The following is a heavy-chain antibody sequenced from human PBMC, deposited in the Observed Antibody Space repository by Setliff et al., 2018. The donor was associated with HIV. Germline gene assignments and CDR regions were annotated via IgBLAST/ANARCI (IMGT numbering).Heavy chain of an antibody. CDR3: ARHRHTAAGTLDAFDI. CDR1: GYSFTTSW. Sequence: PGESLKISCKGSGYSFTTSWISWVRQMPGKGLEWMGSIYPVDSDTRYSPSFQGQVTISADKSISTAYLQWSTLKASDTAIYYCARHRHTAAGTLDAFDIWGQGTVVTVSS. CDR2: IYPVDSDT. J-gene: IGHJ3*02. V-gene: IGHV5-51*01. D-gene: IGHD6-13*01.